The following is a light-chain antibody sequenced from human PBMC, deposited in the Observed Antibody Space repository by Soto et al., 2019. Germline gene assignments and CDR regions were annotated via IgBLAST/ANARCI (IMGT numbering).Light chain of an antibody. J-gene: IGKJ4*01. CDR3: QQYNHGLT. V-gene: IGKV3-15*01. Sequence: EIVMTQSPATLSVSPGERATPSCRASQSLSSDLAWYQQKPGQAPRPLIYAASIRATGIPARFIGSGSGTEFTLTITSLQSDEFAVYYCQQYNHGLTFGGGTKVEIK. CDR2: AAS. CDR1: QSLSSD.